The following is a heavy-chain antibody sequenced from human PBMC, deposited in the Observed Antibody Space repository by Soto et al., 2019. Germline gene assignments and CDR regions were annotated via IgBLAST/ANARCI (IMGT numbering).Heavy chain of an antibody. CDR2: INQDGRAA. J-gene: IGHJ3*01. V-gene: IGHV3-7*04. CDR3: ARWDYHDTGGPFSDAFDV. Sequence: PGGSLRLSCAASGFTFSTYWMSWVRQAPGKGLEWVANINQDGRAAWYVESVKGRFTISRDNAKRSLYLQMSSLRLEDTTVYYCARWDYHDTGGPFSDAFDVWGPGTMVTVSS. D-gene: IGHD3-22*01. CDR1: GFTFSTYW.